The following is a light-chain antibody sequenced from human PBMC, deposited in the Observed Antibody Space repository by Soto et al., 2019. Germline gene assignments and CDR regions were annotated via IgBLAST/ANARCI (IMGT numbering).Light chain of an antibody. V-gene: IGLV2-14*01. CDR2: EVR. CDR1: SSDVGNYNY. J-gene: IGLJ1*01. CDR3: SSYSSTKARV. Sequence: QSVLTQPASVSGSPGQSITISCTGTSSDVGNYNYVSWYQHHPGKAPKVMIYEVRNRPSGVSNRFSGSKSGNTASLTISGLQAEVEADYYCSSYSSTKARVFGTGTKVTVL.